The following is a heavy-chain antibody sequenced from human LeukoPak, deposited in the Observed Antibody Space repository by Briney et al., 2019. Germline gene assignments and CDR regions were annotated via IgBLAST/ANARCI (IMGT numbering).Heavy chain of an antibody. CDR3: ARQGGSYYAIDD. CDR1: GVSLSDYS. CDR2: INHSVNT. Sequence: SETLSLTCGVYGVSLSDYSWSWIRQPPGKGLEFIGEINHSVNTNFNPSLKSRVTISVGTSKNQVSLRLSSVTAADTAVYYCARQGGSYYAIDDWGQGTLVTVSS. V-gene: IGHV4-34*01. D-gene: IGHD1-26*01. J-gene: IGHJ4*02.